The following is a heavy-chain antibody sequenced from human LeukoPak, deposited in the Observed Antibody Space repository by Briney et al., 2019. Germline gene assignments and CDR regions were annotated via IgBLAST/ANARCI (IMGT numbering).Heavy chain of an antibody. CDR1: GGSISSSSYY. CDR3: AGRPRVGNIDY. CDR2: IYYSGST. Sequence: SETLSLTCTVSGGSISSSSYYWGWIRQPPGKGLEWIGYIYYSGSTNYNPSLKSRVTISVDTSKNQFSLKLSSVTAADTAVYYCAGRPRVGNIDYWGQGTLVTVSS. J-gene: IGHJ4*02. V-gene: IGHV4-61*05.